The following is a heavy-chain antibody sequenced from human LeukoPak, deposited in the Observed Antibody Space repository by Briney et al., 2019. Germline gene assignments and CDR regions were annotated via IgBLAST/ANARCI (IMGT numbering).Heavy chain of an antibody. J-gene: IGHJ4*02. CDR2: ISGSGGST. CDR1: GFTFSSYG. V-gene: IGHV3-23*01. Sequence: TGGSLRLSCAASGFTFSSYGMSWVRQAPGKGLEWVSAISGSGGSTYYADSVKGRFTISRDNAKNTVYLQMNSLRAEDTAVYYCVRDWGYDSSGYWQKYFDTWGQGTLVTVSS. CDR3: VRDWGYDSSGYWQKYFDT. D-gene: IGHD3-22*01.